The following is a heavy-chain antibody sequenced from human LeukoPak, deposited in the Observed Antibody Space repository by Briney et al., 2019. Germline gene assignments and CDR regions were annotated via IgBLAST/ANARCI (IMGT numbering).Heavy chain of an antibody. J-gene: IGHJ4*02. CDR2: INSDGSST. CDR1: GFTFSTHS. D-gene: IGHD2-15*01. V-gene: IGHV3-74*01. CDR3: AKVLGGLWPGIDY. Sequence: GGSLRLSCTASGFTFSTHSMHWVRQAPGKGPVWVSRINSDGSSTRYADSVTGRFTISRDNAKSTVYLQMNSLRAEDTAVYYCAKVLGGLWPGIDYWGQGTVVTVSS.